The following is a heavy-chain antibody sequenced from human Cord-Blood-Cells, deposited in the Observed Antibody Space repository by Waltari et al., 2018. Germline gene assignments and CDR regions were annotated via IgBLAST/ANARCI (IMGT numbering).Heavy chain of an antibody. Sequence: QVQLQESGPGLVKPSETLSLTCTVSGGSISSYYWSWIRQPPGKGLEWIGYIYYSGSTNYNPSLKSLVTISVDTSKNQFSLKLSSVTAADTAVYYCARLVEYSSSWYYFDYWGQGTLVTVSS. J-gene: IGHJ4*02. V-gene: IGHV4-59*08. CDR3: ARLVEYSSSWYYFDY. CDR2: IYYSGST. CDR1: GGSISSYY. D-gene: IGHD6-13*01.